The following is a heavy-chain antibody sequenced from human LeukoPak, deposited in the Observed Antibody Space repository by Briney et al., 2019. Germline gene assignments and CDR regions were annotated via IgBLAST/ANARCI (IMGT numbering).Heavy chain of an antibody. CDR2: IYYSGST. Sequence: SETLSLTCTVSGGSISSSSYYWGWIRQPPGKGLEWIGSIYYSGSTYYNPSLKSRVTISVDTSKNQFSLELSSVTAADTAVYYCAVAPWVYESNWGQGTLVIVSS. D-gene: IGHD3-16*01. J-gene: IGHJ4*02. V-gene: IGHV4-39*07. CDR1: GGSISSSSYY. CDR3: AVAPWVYESN.